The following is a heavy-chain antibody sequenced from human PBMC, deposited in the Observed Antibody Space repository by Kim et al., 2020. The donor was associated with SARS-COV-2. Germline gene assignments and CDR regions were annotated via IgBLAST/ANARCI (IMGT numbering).Heavy chain of an antibody. CDR1: GFTFSSYG. CDR2: ISYDGSNK. Sequence: GGSLRLSCAASGFTFSSYGMNWVRQAPGKGLEWVAVISYDGSNKYYADSVKGRFTISRDNSKNTLYLQMNSLRTEDTAVYYCAKHGDIVVVVAAPNFDYWGQATLVTVSS. D-gene: IGHD2-15*01. CDR3: AKHGDIVVVVAAPNFDY. V-gene: IGHV3-30*18. J-gene: IGHJ4*02.